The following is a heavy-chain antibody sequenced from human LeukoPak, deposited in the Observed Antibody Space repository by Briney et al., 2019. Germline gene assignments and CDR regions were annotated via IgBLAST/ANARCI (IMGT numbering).Heavy chain of an antibody. Sequence: GGSLRLSCAASGFTFSSYEMNWVRQAPGRGLEWVTYISSSGSTIYYADSVKRSFTISRDNAKNSLYLQMYSRGAEDTAVYYCAREESHCSGGSGYSRGCDYWGQGTLVTVSS. V-gene: IGHV3-48*03. D-gene: IGHD2-15*01. CDR2: ISSSGSTI. CDR3: AREESHCSGGSGYSRGCDY. J-gene: IGHJ4*02. CDR1: GFTFSSYE.